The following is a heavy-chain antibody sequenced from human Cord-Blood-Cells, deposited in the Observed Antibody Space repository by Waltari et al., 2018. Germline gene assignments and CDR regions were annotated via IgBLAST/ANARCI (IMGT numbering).Heavy chain of an antibody. D-gene: IGHD3-22*01. CDR2: IKQEGSEK. J-gene: IGHJ4*02. CDR1: GFTFSSYW. V-gene: IGHV3-7*01. Sequence: EVQLVESGGGLVQPGGSLRLSCAASGFTFSSYWMSWVRQAPGKGLEWVANIKQEGSEKYYVDSVKGRFTISRDNAKNALYLQMNSLRAEDTAVYYCARGYYDSSGYYYYWGRGTLVTVSS. CDR3: ARGYYDSSGYYYY.